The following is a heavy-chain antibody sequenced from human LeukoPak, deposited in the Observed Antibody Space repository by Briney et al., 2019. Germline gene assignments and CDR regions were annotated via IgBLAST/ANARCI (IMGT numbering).Heavy chain of an antibody. J-gene: IGHJ4*02. CDR1: GFTFSSYW. CDR2: INSDGSST. CDR3: ASRTRGDWPYFDH. Sequence: PGGSLRLSCAASGFTFSSYWMHWVRQAPGKGLVWVSRINSDGSSTDYADSVKGRFTISRDNAKNTLYLQMNSLRAEDTALYYCASRTRGDWPYFDHWGQGTLVTVSS. V-gene: IGHV3-74*01. D-gene: IGHD2-21*02.